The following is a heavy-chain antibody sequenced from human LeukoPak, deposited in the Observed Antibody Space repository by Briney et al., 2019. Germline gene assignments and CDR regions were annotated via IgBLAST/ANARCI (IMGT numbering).Heavy chain of an antibody. D-gene: IGHD2-21*01. CDR1: GFSFGNYA. CDR3: GKGPREKNCPNLFGS. J-gene: IGHJ5*01. V-gene: IGHV3-23*01. Sequence: SGGSLRLSCVASGFSFGNYAMSWVRQAPGKGLQWVSQISGTGGATWYAGFARDRFTISRDNSKKTLYLQMSGLRVEDTAMYYCGKGPREKNCPNLFGSLGQGTL. CDR2: ISGTGGAT.